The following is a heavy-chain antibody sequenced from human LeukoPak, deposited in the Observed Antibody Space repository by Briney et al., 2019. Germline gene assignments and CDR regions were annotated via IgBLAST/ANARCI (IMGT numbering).Heavy chain of an antibody. J-gene: IGHJ4*02. CDR3: ATQGFGVVNPIDY. CDR2: ISSSSSYI. Sequence: GGSLRLSCAASGFTFSSYGMDWARQAPGKGLEWVSSISSSSSYIYYADSVKGRFTISRDNAKNSLYLQMNSLRAEDTAVYYCATQGFGVVNPIDYWGQGTLVTVSS. D-gene: IGHD3-3*01. V-gene: IGHV3-21*01. CDR1: GFTFSSYG.